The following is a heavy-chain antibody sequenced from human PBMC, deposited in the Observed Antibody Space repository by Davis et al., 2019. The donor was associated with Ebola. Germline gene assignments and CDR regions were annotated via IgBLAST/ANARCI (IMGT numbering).Heavy chain of an antibody. V-gene: IGHV4-31*03. J-gene: IGHJ5*02. Sequence: SETLSLTCTVSGGSISSGGYYWSWIRQHPGKGLEWIGYIYYSGSTYYNPSLKSRVTISVDTSKDQFSLKLSSVTAADTAVYYCARGDTAMVTSWFDPWGQGTLVTVSS. CDR1: GGSISSGGYY. CDR3: ARGDTAMVTSWFDP. CDR2: IYYSGST. D-gene: IGHD5-18*01.